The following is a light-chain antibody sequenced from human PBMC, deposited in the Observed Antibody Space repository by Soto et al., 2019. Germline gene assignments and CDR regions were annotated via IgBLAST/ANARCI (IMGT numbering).Light chain of an antibody. CDR2: NAF. J-gene: IGKJ1*01. CDR1: QSVSISY. V-gene: IGKV3-20*01. Sequence: ELVMTQSPATLSVSPGGRATLSCRASQSVSISYLAWYQQKPGQAPRLLIYNAFNRATGIPDRFSGSGSGTDFTLTISRLEPEDFATYFCQQYNSWPETFGQGTKVDI. CDR3: QQYNSWPET.